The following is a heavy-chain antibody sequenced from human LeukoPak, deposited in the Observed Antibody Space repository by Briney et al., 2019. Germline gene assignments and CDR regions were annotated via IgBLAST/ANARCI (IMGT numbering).Heavy chain of an antibody. CDR2: IHYSGST. Sequence: PSETLSLTCTVSGASSSSSYCSWIRQPPGKGLEWIGYIHYSGSTNYNPSLKSRVTISVDTSKKQFSLKLSSVTAADTAVYYCARHVDCWGAFDIWGQGTRVTVSS. CDR3: ARHVDCWGAFDI. V-gene: IGHV4-59*08. CDR1: GASSSSSY. J-gene: IGHJ3*02. D-gene: IGHD2-21*01.